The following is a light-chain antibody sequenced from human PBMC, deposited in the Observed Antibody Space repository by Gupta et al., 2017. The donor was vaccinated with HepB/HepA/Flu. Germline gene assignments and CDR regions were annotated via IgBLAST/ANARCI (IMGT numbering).Light chain of an antibody. Sequence: PGERVTLSCRASQSVSSSFFMSYQQKPGQAPRHLIYGASTRATSIPARFSGSGSGTDFTLTISSLQPADFAVYYCQQNYNLPWTFGQGTKVEIK. CDR1: QSVSSSF. J-gene: IGKJ1*01. CDR2: GAS. V-gene: IGKV3-7*04. CDR3: QQNYNLPWT.